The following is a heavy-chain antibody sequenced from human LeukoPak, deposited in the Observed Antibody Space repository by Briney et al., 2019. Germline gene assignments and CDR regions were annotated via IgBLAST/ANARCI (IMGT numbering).Heavy chain of an antibody. CDR3: AKDLRPDGVDNFDH. Sequence: GGSLRLSCTASGFSFSGHWMHWARQLPGKGLVWVSRISPTGSTTSYADSVKGRFIISRDNSKNTVYLQMNSLRVEDTAIYYCAKDLRPDGVDNFDHWGQGILVTVSS. V-gene: IGHV3-74*01. J-gene: IGHJ4*02. CDR1: GFSFSGHW. CDR2: ISPTGSTT. D-gene: IGHD2-8*01.